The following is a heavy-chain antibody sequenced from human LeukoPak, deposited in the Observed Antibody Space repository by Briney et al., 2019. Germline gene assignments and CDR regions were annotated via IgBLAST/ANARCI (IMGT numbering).Heavy chain of an antibody. Sequence: ASVKVSCKASGYTFTSYGISWVRQAPGQGLEWMGWISAYNGNTNYAQKLQGRVTMTTDTSTSTAYMELRSLRSDDTAVYYCARMCSGGSCRDAFDIWGQGTMVTVSS. CDR1: GYTFTSYG. J-gene: IGHJ3*02. D-gene: IGHD2-15*01. CDR2: ISAYNGNT. CDR3: ARMCSGGSCRDAFDI. V-gene: IGHV1-18*01.